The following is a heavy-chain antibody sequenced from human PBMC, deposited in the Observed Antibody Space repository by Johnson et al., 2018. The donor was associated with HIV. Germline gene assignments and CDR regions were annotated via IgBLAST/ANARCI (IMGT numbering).Heavy chain of an antibody. CDR3: VRDAFDYRDASGRFGGAGFDI. J-gene: IGHJ3*02. CDR1: GFTFSNYG. V-gene: IGHV3-30*03. D-gene: IGHD3-16*01. Sequence: QVLLLESGGGVVQPGRSLRLSCSASGFTFSNYGMQWVRQAPGKGLEWVAVISYDGDNEYYADSVKGRFTISRDNSKNTLYLQVNSLRPEDTAVYYCVRDAFDYRDASGRFGGAGFDIWGQGTVITVSS. CDR2: ISYDGDNE.